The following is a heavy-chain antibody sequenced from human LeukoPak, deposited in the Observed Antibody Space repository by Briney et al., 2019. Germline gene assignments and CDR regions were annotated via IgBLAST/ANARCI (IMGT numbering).Heavy chain of an antibody. CDR2: ISSSSSYI. J-gene: IGHJ4*02. CDR1: GVTFSSYS. CDR3: ARGGFNWNDPIDY. D-gene: IGHD1-20*01. Sequence: GGPLRLSCAASGVTFSSYSMNWVRQAPGKGLEWVSSISSSSSYIYYADSVKGRFTISRDNAKSSVYLQMNSLRAEDTAVYYCARGGFNWNDPIDYWGQGTLVTVSS. V-gene: IGHV3-21*01.